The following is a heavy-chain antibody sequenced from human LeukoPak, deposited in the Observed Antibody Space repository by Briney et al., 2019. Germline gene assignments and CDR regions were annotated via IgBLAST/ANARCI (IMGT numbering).Heavy chain of an antibody. CDR1: GFTFSDYY. CDR3: ARAGYSYGFQLANYFDY. V-gene: IGHV3-11*01. CDR2: IGSSGSTI. D-gene: IGHD5-18*01. J-gene: IGHJ4*02. Sequence: WGSLRLSCAASGFTFSDYYMSWIRQAPGKGLEWVSYIGSSGSTIYYADSVKGRFTISRDNAKNSLYLQMNSLRAEDTAVYYCARAGYSYGFQLANYFDYWGQGTLVTVSS.